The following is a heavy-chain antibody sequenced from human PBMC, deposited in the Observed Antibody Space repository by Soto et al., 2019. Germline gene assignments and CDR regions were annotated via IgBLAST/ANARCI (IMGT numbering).Heavy chain of an antibody. J-gene: IGHJ4*02. CDR2: IRSKAYGGTT. D-gene: IGHD6-19*01. CDR1: GFTFGDYA. Sequence: PGGSLRLSCTASGFTFGDYAMSWVRQAPGKGLEWVGFIRSKAYGGTTEYAASVKGRFTISRDDSKSIAYLQMNSLKTEDTAVYYCTRDRYSSGWRRFDYWGQGTLVTVYS. CDR3: TRDRYSSGWRRFDY. V-gene: IGHV3-49*04.